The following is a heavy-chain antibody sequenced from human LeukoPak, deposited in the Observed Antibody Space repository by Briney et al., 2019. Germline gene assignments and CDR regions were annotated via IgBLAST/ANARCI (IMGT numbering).Heavy chain of an antibody. CDR2: ISGSGGST. CDR3: ARLEYSSSWYSGFDP. J-gene: IGHJ5*02. CDR1: GFTFSSYA. Sequence: GGSLRLSCAASGFTFSSYAMSWVRQAPGKGLEWVSAISGSGGSTYYADSVKGRFTISRDNSKNTLYLQMNSLRAEDTAVYYCARLEYSSSWYSGFDPWGQGTLVTVSS. D-gene: IGHD6-13*01. V-gene: IGHV3-23*01.